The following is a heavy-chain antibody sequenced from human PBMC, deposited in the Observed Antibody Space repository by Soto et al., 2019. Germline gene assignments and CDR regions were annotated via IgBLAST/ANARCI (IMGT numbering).Heavy chain of an antibody. CDR2: IYYSGST. J-gene: IGHJ4*02. CDR1: GGSISSYY. V-gene: IGHV4-59*08. Sequence: ASETLSLTCTVSGGSISSYYWSWIRQPPGKGLEWIGYIYYSGSTNYNPSLKSRVTISVDTSKNQFSLKLSSVTAADTAVYYCARLDDYGDYTNYWGQGTLVTVS. D-gene: IGHD4-17*01. CDR3: ARLDDYGDYTNY.